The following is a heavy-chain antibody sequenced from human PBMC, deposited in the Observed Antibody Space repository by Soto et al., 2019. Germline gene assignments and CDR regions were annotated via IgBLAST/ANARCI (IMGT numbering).Heavy chain of an antibody. CDR2: IYSGGST. CDR1: GFTVSSNY. Sequence: PGGSLRLSCAAYGFTVSSNYMSWVRQAPGKGLEWVSVIYSGGSTYYADSVKGRFTISRDNSKNTLYLQMNSLRAEGTAVYYCARASSSWFGYWGQGTLVTVSS. CDR3: ARASSSWFGY. J-gene: IGHJ4*02. D-gene: IGHD6-13*01. V-gene: IGHV3-53*01.